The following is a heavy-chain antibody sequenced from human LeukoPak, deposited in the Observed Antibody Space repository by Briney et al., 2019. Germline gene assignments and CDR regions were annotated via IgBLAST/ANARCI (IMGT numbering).Heavy chain of an antibody. CDR2: ISSSGSTI. D-gene: IGHD4-17*01. V-gene: IGHV3-11*01. J-gene: IGHJ5*02. Sequence: GGSRRLSCAASELTFIAYYMSWIRQAPGKGLGGVSYISSSGSTIYYADSVKGRFTISRDNAKNSLYLQMNSLRAEDTAVYYCAGYGDYPRWFDPWGQGTLVTVSS. CDR3: AGYGDYPRWFDP. CDR1: ELTFIAYY.